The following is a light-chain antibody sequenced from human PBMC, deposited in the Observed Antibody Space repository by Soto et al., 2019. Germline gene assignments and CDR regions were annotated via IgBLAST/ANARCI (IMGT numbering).Light chain of an antibody. V-gene: IGKV1-8*01. CDR2: ATS. CDR1: QGIDTY. J-gene: IGKJ1*01. CDR3: QQYNSYWT. Sequence: AIQMTQSPSSFSASVGDRVTITCRASQGIDTYLAWYQQKPGKAPRLLMYATSVLESGVPSRFSGSGSGTDYTLTISSLQSEDFATYYCQQYNSYWTFGQGTKVEIK.